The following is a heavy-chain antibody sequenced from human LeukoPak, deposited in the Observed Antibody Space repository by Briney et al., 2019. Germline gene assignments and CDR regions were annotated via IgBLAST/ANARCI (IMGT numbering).Heavy chain of an antibody. D-gene: IGHD6-6*01. CDR1: GGTFSSYA. CDR2: IIPIFGTA. V-gene: IGHV1-69*13. J-gene: IGHJ6*02. Sequence: SVNVSCTASGGTFSSYAISWVRQAPGQGLEWMGGIIPIFGTANYAQKFQGRVTITADESTSTAYMELSSLRSEDTAVYYCARDPGDSSSSNYYYYGMDVWGQGTTVTASS. CDR3: ARDPGDSSSSNYYYYGMDV.